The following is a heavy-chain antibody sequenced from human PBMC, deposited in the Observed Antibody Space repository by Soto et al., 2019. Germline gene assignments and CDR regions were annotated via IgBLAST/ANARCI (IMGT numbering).Heavy chain of an antibody. CDR1: GYTFTNYG. Sequence: ASVKVSCKASGYTFTNYGISWVRQAPGQGLEWMGWINTYNGNTNHAQKLQGRVTMTTDTSTSTAYMELRSLRSDDTAVYYCARDEGYSDSTGYYDYWGQGTLVTVSS. D-gene: IGHD3-22*01. V-gene: IGHV1-18*01. CDR3: ARDEGYSDSTGYYDY. CDR2: INTYNGNT. J-gene: IGHJ4*02.